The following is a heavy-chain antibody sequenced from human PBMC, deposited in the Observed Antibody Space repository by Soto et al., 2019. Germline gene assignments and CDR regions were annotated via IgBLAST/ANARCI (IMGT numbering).Heavy chain of an antibody. CDR1: GFTFTLYS. Sequence: QVQLVQSGAEVKKPGASVKVSCRASGFTFTLYSMHWVRQAPGQRLEWMGWINGGSGKTKYSQKFQGRVTIARDTSASTAYMEVRSLRSEDTAVYYCARYSGNYQDSLDIWGQGTMVTVSS. CDR3: ARYSGNYQDSLDI. D-gene: IGHD1-26*01. V-gene: IGHV1-3*01. J-gene: IGHJ3*02. CDR2: INGGSGKT.